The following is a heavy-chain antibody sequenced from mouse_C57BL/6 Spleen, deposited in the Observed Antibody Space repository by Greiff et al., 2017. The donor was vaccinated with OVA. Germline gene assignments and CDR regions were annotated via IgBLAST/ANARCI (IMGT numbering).Heavy chain of an antibody. CDR2: IYPGSGST. CDR1: GYTFTSYW. Sequence: QVQLQQPGAELVKPGASVKMSCKASGYTFTSYWITWVKQRPGQGLEWIGDIYPGSGSTNYNEKFKSKATLTVDTSSSTAYMQLSSLTSEDSAVYYGARYGAVVATRYFDVWGTGTTVTVSS. J-gene: IGHJ1*03. V-gene: IGHV1-55*01. CDR3: ARYGAVVATRYFDV. D-gene: IGHD1-1*01.